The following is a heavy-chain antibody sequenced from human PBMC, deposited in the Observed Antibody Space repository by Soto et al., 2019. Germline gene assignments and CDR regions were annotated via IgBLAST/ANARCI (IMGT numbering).Heavy chain of an antibody. CDR1: GGSFSGYY. D-gene: IGHD4-17*01. J-gene: IGHJ4*02. Sequence: SETQSLTCAVYGGSFSGYYWSWIRQPPGKGLEWIGEINHSGSTNYNPSLKSRVTISVDTSKNQFSLKLSSVTAADTAVYYCARGPDYGDYPFDYWGQGTLVTVSS. CDR3: ARGPDYGDYPFDY. CDR2: INHSGST. V-gene: IGHV4-34*01.